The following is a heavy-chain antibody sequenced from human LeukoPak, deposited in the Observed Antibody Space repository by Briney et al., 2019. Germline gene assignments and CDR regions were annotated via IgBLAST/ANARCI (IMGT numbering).Heavy chain of an antibody. V-gene: IGHV4-39*01. CDR2: IYYSGST. CDR1: GGSISSSSYY. J-gene: IGHJ5*02. Sequence: SETLSLTCTVSGGSISSSSYYWGWIRQPPGEGLEWIGSIYYSGSTYYNPSLKSRVTISVDTSKNQFSLKLSSVTAADTAVYYCASSLKGWRGYSYGYSGWFDPWGQGTLVTVSS. D-gene: IGHD5-18*01. CDR3: ASSLKGWRGYSYGYSGWFDP.